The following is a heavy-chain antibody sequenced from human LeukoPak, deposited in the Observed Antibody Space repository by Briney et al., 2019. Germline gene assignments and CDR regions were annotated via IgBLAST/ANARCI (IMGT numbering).Heavy chain of an antibody. CDR2: IYIDGIT. D-gene: IGHD1-26*01. J-gene: IGHJ6*02. CDR3: ARLFTRAWEYRYGMDV. CDR1: GGSIRTDGSY. Sequence: SETLSLTCTVSGGSIRTDGSYWAWIRHPPGKGLEWIGSIYIDGITHYNSSLQSRVTLSIDTSKNHFSLRLTSVTAADTAVFYCARLFTRAWEYRYGMDVWGQGTAVTVSS. V-gene: IGHV4-39*02.